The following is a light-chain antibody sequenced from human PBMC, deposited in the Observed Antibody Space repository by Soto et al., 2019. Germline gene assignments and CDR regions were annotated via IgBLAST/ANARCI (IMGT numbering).Light chain of an antibody. CDR3: QQYNNWRT. V-gene: IGKV3-15*01. CDR2: GAS. Sequence: EIVMTQSPATLSVSPGERAALSCRASQSVSSNLAWYQQKPGQAPRLLIYGASTRATSIPARFSGSGSGTEFTLTISRLQSEDFAVYYCQQYNNWRTFGQGTKVEIK. J-gene: IGKJ1*01. CDR1: QSVSSN.